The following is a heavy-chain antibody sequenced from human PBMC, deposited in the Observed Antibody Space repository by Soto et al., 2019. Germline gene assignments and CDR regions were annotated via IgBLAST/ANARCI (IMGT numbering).Heavy chain of an antibody. CDR3: AKDYSTVTTDPLSVVLFDY. Sequence: GGSLRLSCAASGFTFSSYAMSWVRQAPGKGLEWVSIITSDGRTYYADSVKGRFTISRDNSKNTVYLQMNSLRAEDTAVYYCAKDYSTVTTDPLSVVLFDYWGQGALVTVS. CDR1: GFTFSSYA. CDR2: ITSDGRT. V-gene: IGHV3-23*01. J-gene: IGHJ4*02. D-gene: IGHD4-17*01.